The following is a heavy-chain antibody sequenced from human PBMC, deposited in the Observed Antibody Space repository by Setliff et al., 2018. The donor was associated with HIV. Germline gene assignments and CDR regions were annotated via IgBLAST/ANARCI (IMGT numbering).Heavy chain of an antibody. J-gene: IGHJ5*02. V-gene: IGHV4-30-4*08. D-gene: IGHD3-10*01. Sequence: SETLSLTCTVSGGSISSDDYYWSWIRQPPGKGLEWIGYIYYSGTTYYNPSLKSRVTISVDTSKNQFSLKLNSVTAADTAVYYWARVSLWVGGLSTDPNWFDPWGQGTLVTV. CDR2: IYYSGTT. CDR3: ARVSLWVGGLSTDPNWFDP. CDR1: GGSISSDDYY.